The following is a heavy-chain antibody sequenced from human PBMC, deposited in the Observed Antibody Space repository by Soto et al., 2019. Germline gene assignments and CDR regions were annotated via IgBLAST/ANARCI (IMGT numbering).Heavy chain of an antibody. CDR3: ARHKVGGTYYFDY. J-gene: IGHJ4*02. V-gene: IGHV4-59*08. CDR1: GGSISSYY. CDR2: IYYSGST. D-gene: IGHD3-16*01. Sequence: PSETLSLTCTVSGGSISSYYWSWIRQPPGKGLEWIGYIYYSGSTNYNPSLKSRVTISVDTSKNQFSLKLSSVTAADTAVYYCARHKVGGTYYFDYWGQGTLVTVSS.